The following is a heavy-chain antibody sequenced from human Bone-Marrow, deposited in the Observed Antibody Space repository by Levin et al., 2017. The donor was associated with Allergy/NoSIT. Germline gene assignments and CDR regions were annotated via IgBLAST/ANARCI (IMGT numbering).Heavy chain of an antibody. Sequence: LSLTCAGSGFTFSSYAMHWVRQAPGKGLEWVAFISYDGSTTSYADSVKGRFTISRDNSNNTLFVEMNSLRDEDTAVYYCARDARRFGSGTYLFDYWGQGTLVIVSS. V-gene: IGHV3-30-3*01. CDR1: GFTFSSYA. CDR3: ARDARRFGSGTYLFDY. D-gene: IGHD3-10*01. J-gene: IGHJ4*02. CDR2: ISYDGSTT.